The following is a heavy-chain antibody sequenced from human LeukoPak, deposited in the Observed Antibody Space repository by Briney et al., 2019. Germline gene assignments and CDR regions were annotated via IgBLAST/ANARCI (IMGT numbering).Heavy chain of an antibody. V-gene: IGHV3-23*01. D-gene: IGHD2-2*02. CDR2: ISGSGGST. Sequence: GGSLRLSCAASGFTFSSYAMSWVRQAPGKRLEWVSAISGSGGSTYYADSVKGRFTISRDNSKNTLYLQMNSLRAEDTAVYYCAKVIVVVPAAIPYFDYWGQGTLVTVSS. CDR1: GFTFSSYA. J-gene: IGHJ4*02. CDR3: AKVIVVVPAAIPYFDY.